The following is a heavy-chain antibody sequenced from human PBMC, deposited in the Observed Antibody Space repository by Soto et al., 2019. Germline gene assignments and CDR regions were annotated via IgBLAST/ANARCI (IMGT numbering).Heavy chain of an antibody. V-gene: IGHV3-15*01. Sequence: VGSLRLSCAASGITFSNAWMSWVRQAPGQGLEWVGRIKNKADGGTTDYAAPVRGRFSISRDDSKNTLFLQMNSLETEDTAIYYCTTDPGDYEDFWGQGTLVTVSS. D-gene: IGHD4-17*01. J-gene: IGHJ4*02. CDR3: TTDPGDYEDF. CDR2: IKNKADGGTT. CDR1: GITFSNAW.